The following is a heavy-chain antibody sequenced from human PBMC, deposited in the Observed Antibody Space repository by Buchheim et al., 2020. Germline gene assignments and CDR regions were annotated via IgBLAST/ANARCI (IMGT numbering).Heavy chain of an antibody. V-gene: IGHV3-48*01. J-gene: IGHJ6*02. Sequence: EVQLVESGGGLVQPGGSLRLSCAASGFTFSSYSMNWVRQAPGKGLEWVSYISSSSSTIYYADSVKGRFTISRDNAKSSLYLQMNSLRAEDTAVYYCARDGWAGTYTYYYYYGMDVWGQGTT. CDR1: GFTFSSYS. CDR2: ISSSSSTI. D-gene: IGHD1/OR15-1a*01. CDR3: ARDGWAGTYTYYYYYGMDV.